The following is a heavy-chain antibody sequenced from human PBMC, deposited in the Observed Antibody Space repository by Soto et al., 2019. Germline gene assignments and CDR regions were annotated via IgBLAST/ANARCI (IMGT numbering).Heavy chain of an antibody. J-gene: IGHJ4*02. Sequence: SVKVSCKASGGTFSSYAISWVRQAPGQGLEWMGGIIPIFGTANYAQKFQGRVTITADESTSTAYMELSSLRSEDTAVYYCARGGRGIAAAAGDYWGQGTLVTVSS. D-gene: IGHD6-13*01. CDR1: GGTFSSYA. CDR3: ARGGRGIAAAAGDY. CDR2: IIPIFGTA. V-gene: IGHV1-69*13.